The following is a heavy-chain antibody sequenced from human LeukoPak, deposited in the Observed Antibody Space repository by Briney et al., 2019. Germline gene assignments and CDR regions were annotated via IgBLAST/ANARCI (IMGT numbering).Heavy chain of an antibody. CDR3: ARAPHYSNYGPYYYGMDV. CDR2: ISSSSSYT. CDR1: GFTFSDYY. D-gene: IGHD4-11*01. J-gene: IGHJ6*02. Sequence: PGGSLRLFCAASGFTFSDYYMSWIRQAPGKGLERVSYISSSSSYTNYAVSVKGRFTISRDNAKNSLYLQMNSLRAEDTAVYYCARAPHYSNYGPYYYGMDVWGQGTTVTVSS. V-gene: IGHV3-11*06.